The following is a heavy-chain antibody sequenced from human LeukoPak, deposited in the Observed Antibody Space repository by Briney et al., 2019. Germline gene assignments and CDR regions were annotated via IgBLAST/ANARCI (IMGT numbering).Heavy chain of an antibody. V-gene: IGHV4-59*01. CDR1: GGSISSYY. Sequence: LSLTXTVSGGSISSYYWSWIRQPPGKGLEWTGNVYYSGRTAYNPSLKSRVTISVDISKNQFSLQLNSVTAADTAVYYCVRETATYYYDSRGYYRQIEVFDIWGQGTPVIVSS. CDR2: VYYSGRT. CDR3: VRETATYYYDSRGYYRQIEVFDI. D-gene: IGHD3-22*01. J-gene: IGHJ3*02.